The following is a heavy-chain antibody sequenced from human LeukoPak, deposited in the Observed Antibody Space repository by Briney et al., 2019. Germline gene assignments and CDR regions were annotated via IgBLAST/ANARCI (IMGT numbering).Heavy chain of an antibody. CDR1: GYSFTSYW. V-gene: IGHV5-10-1*01. CDR3: ASHVYGSGSYYKNWFDP. D-gene: IGHD3-10*01. CDR2: IDPSDSYT. J-gene: IGHJ5*02. Sequence: GESLKISCKGSGYSFTSYWISWVRQMPGKGLEWMGRIDPSDSYTNYSPSFQGHVTISADKSISTAYLQWSSLKASDTAMYYCASHVYGSGSYYKNWFDPWGQGTLVTVSS.